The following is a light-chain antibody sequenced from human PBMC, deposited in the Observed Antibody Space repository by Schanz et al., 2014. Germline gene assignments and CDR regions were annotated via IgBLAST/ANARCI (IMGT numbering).Light chain of an antibody. CDR2: DAS. CDR1: QSVGNN. V-gene: IGKV3-11*01. CDR3: QQYGNSLWT. Sequence: EIVMTQSPATLSVSPGERATLSCRASQSVGNNFAWYQQKPGQAPRLLIYDASNRATGIPARFSGSGSGTDFTLTISSLEPEDFAVYYCQQYGNSLWTFGQGTKVEIK. J-gene: IGKJ1*01.